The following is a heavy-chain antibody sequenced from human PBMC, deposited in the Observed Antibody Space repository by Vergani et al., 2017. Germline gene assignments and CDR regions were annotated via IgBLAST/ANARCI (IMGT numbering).Heavy chain of an antibody. CDR3: ARVSYDFWSGYSSPYYYYMDV. J-gene: IGHJ6*03. V-gene: IGHV1-18*01. Sequence: QVQLVQSGAEVKKPGASVKVSCKASGYTFTSYGISWVRQAPGQGLEWMGWISAYNGNTNYAQKLQGRVTMTTDTSTSTAYMELRSLRSDDTAVYYCARVSYDFWSGYSSPYYYYMDVWGKGTTVTVSS. D-gene: IGHD3-3*01. CDR1: GYTFTSYG. CDR2: ISAYNGNT.